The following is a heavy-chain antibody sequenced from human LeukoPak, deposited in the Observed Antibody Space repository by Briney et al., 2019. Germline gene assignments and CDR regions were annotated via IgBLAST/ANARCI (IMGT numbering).Heavy chain of an antibody. J-gene: IGHJ4*02. Sequence: ASVKVSCKASGGTFISYAISWVRQAPGQGLEWMGGIIPIFATANYAQKFQGRVTITADESTSTAYMELSSLRSEGTAVYYCARGPITTRSHFDYWGQGTLVTVSS. CDR2: IIPIFATA. D-gene: IGHD3-22*01. CDR3: ARGPITTRSHFDY. CDR1: GGTFISYA. V-gene: IGHV1-69*13.